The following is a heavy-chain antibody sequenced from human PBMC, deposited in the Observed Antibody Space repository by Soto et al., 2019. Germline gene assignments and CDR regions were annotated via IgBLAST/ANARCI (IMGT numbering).Heavy chain of an antibody. CDR2: ISSSGSTI. D-gene: IGHD3-10*01. Sequence: PGGSLRLSCAASGFTFSDYYMSGIRQDPGKGLEWVSYISSSGSTIYYADSVKGRFTISRDNAKNSLYLQMNSLRAEDTAVYYCARAEVLLWFGESTIDAFDIWGQGTMVTVSS. CDR3: ARAEVLLWFGESTIDAFDI. V-gene: IGHV3-11*01. J-gene: IGHJ3*02. CDR1: GFTFSDYY.